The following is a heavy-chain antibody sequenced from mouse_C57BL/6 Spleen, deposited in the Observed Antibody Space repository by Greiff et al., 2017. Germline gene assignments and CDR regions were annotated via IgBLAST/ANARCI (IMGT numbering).Heavy chain of an antibody. CDR3: AAYYSNYDYYAMDY. D-gene: IGHD2-5*01. CDR2: ISNGGGST. CDR1: GFTFSDYY. Sequence: EVQVVESGGGLVQPGGSLKLSCAASGFTFSDYYMYWVRQTPEKRLEWVAYISNGGGSTYYPDTVKGRFTISRDNAKNTLYLQMSRLKSEDTAMYYCAAYYSNYDYYAMDYWGQGTSVTVSS. V-gene: IGHV5-12*01. J-gene: IGHJ4*01.